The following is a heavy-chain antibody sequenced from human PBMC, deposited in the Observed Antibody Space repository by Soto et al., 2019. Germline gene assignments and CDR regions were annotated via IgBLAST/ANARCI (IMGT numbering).Heavy chain of an antibody. CDR1: GFTFSTYG. J-gene: IGHJ1*01. CDR3: ARDRIYGSGSFYNVGY. V-gene: IGHV3-33*01. CDR2: IWNDGSNK. Sequence: GSLRLSCAASGFTFSTYGMHWVRQAPGKGLEWVAVIWNDGSNKYYADSVRGRFTISRDNSKNTLYLQMDSLRAEDTALYYCARDRIYGSGSFYNVGYWGQGTLVTVSS. D-gene: IGHD3-10*01.